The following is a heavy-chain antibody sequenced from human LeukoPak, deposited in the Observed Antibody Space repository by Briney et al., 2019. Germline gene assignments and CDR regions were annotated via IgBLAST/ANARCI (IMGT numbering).Heavy chain of an antibody. V-gene: IGHV4-59*01. J-gene: IGHJ4*02. CDR1: GGSISNYY. Sequence: SETLSLTCTVSGGSISNYYWTWIRQPPGKGLEWIGYIYYSGSTNYNPSLKSRVTISGDTSKNQFSLKLSSVTAADTAVYYCARARVTAGGFDYWGQGTLVTVSS. CDR3: ARARVTAGGFDY. CDR2: IYYSGST. D-gene: IGHD2-21*02.